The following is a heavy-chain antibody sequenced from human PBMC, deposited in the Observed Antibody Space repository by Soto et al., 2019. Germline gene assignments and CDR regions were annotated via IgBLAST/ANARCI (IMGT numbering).Heavy chain of an antibody. Sequence: GGSLRLSCAASGFTFTSHAMSWVRQAPGKGLEWVSAISGSGGSTYYADSVKGRFTISRDNSKNTLYLQMNSLRAEDTAVYYCAKSIDAAGAWFDHWGQGTLVTVSS. V-gene: IGHV3-23*01. CDR1: GFTFTSHA. J-gene: IGHJ5*02. CDR3: AKSIDAAGAWFDH. D-gene: IGHD6-13*01. CDR2: ISGSGGST.